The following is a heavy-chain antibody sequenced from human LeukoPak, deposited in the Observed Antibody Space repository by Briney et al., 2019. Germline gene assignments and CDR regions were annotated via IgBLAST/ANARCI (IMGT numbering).Heavy chain of an antibody. J-gene: IGHJ5*02. CDR1: GGSISSGGYY. CDR3: ARDSGQYCSSTSCSLDP. D-gene: IGHD2-2*01. V-gene: IGHV4-31*03. Sequence: SQTLSLTCTVSGGSISSGGYYWSWIRQHPGKGLEWIGYIYYSGSTYYNPSLKSRVTISVDTSKNQFSLKLSSVTAADTAVYYCARDSGQYCSSTSCSLDPWGQGTLVTVSS. CDR2: IYYSGST.